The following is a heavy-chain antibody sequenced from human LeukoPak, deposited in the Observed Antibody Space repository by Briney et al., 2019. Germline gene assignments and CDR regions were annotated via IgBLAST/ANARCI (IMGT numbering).Heavy chain of an antibody. V-gene: IGHV4-59*01. CDR2: IYYSGST. Sequence: PSETLSLTCTVSGGSISSFYWSWIWQPPGKGLEWIGYIYYSGSTNYNPSLKSRVTISVDTSKNQFSLKLSSVTAADTAVYYCARDKTGTDAFDIWGQGTMVTVSS. J-gene: IGHJ3*02. CDR1: GGSISSFY. D-gene: IGHD7-27*01. CDR3: ARDKTGTDAFDI.